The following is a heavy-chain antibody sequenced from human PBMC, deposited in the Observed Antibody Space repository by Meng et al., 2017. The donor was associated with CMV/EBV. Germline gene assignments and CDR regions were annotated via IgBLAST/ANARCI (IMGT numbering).Heavy chain of an antibody. D-gene: IGHD6-6*01. Sequence: GGSLRLSCAASGFTFSSYSMNWVRQAPGKGLEWVSSISSSSSYIYYAGSVKGRFTISRDNAKNSLYLQMNSLRAEDTAVYYCARDPGRIAARPWYWGQGTLVTVSS. CDR3: ARDPGRIAARPWY. CDR2: ISSSSSYI. J-gene: IGHJ4*02. CDR1: GFTFSSYS. V-gene: IGHV3-21*01.